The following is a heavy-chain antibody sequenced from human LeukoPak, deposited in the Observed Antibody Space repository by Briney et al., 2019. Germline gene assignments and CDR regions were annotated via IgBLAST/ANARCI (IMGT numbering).Heavy chain of an antibody. D-gene: IGHD3-22*01. CDR1: GFTFSSYG. Sequence: PGGSLRLSCAASGFTFSSYGMHWVRQAPGKGLEWVAVISYDESNKYYADSVKGRFTISRDNSKNTLYLQMNSLRAEDTAVYYCAKDRYYDSSGYPYYYGMDVWGQGTTVTVSS. CDR3: AKDRYYDSSGYPYYYGMDV. J-gene: IGHJ6*02. V-gene: IGHV3-30*18. CDR2: ISYDESNK.